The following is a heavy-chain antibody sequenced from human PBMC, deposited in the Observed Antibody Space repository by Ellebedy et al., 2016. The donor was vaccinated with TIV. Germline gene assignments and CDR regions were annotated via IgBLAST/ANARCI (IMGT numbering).Heavy chain of an antibody. D-gene: IGHD4-17*01. CDR2: IYSGGST. CDR3: MTVTTDSRPFDY. Sequence: GESLKISXAASGFTVSSNYMSWVRQAPGKGLEWVSVIYSGGSTYYADSVKGRFTISRDNSKNTLYLQMNSLRAEDTAVYYCMTVTTDSRPFDYWGQGTLVTVSS. V-gene: IGHV3-53*01. J-gene: IGHJ4*02. CDR1: GFTVSSNY.